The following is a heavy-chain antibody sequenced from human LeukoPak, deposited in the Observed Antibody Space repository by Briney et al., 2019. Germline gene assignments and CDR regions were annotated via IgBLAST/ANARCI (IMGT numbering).Heavy chain of an antibody. Sequence: SETLSLTCTVSGGSISSGDYYWSWIPQPPGKGLEWIGYIYYSGSTYYNPSLKSRVTISVDTSKNQFSLKLSSVTAADTAVYYCARGDMGDYEDYWGQGTLVTVSS. D-gene: IGHD4-17*01. J-gene: IGHJ4*02. CDR3: ARGDMGDYEDY. CDR2: IYYSGST. V-gene: IGHV4-30-4*01. CDR1: GGSISSGDYY.